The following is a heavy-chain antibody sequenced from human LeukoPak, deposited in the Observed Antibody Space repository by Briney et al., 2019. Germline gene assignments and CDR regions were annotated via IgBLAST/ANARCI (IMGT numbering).Heavy chain of an antibody. CDR2: IYYSGST. D-gene: IGHD6-25*01. V-gene: IGHV4-59*01. Sequence: TSETLSLTCTVSGGSINNYYWSWIRQPPGEGLEWIAYIYYSGSTNYNPSLKSRVTISVDTSKNQFSLKLSSVTAADTAVYYCARGGSFFDYWGQGTLVTVSS. J-gene: IGHJ4*02. CDR3: ARGGSFFDY. CDR1: GGSINNYY.